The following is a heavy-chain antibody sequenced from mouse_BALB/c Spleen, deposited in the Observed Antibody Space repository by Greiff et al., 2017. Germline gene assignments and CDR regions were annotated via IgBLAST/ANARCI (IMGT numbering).Heavy chain of an antibody. D-gene: IGHD2-1*01. J-gene: IGHJ3*01. V-gene: IGHV2-2*02. CDR1: GFSLTSYG. CDR3: ARNLGYYGNYGFAY. CDR2: IWSGGST. Sequence: QVQLKQSGPGLVQPSQSLSITCTVSGFSLTSYGVHWVRQSPGKGLEWLGVIWSGGSTDYNAAFISRLSISKDNSKSQVFFKMNSLQANDTAIYYCARNLGYYGNYGFAYWGQGTLVTVSA.